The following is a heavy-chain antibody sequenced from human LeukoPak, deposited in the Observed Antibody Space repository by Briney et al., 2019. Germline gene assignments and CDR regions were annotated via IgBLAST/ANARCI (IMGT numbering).Heavy chain of an antibody. V-gene: IGHV4-59*01. CDR2: IYYSGST. Sequence: PSETLSLTCSVSGGSIRSYYWSWIRQPPGKGLEWIGFIYYSGSTNCNPSLKSRVTISVDTSKNQFSLKLSSVTAADTAVYYCARDLGQYFDWLLLGELGWFDPWGQGTLVTVSS. J-gene: IGHJ5*02. CDR3: ARDLGQYFDWLLLGELGWFDP. CDR1: GGSIRSYY. D-gene: IGHD3-9*01.